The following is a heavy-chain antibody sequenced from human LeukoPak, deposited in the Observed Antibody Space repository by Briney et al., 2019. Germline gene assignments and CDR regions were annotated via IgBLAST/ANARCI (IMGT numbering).Heavy chain of an antibody. J-gene: IGHJ1*01. D-gene: IGHD3-22*01. CDR3: ARVPAEIGGYYPEYFRH. CDR2: IKSDGST. CDR1: GFTFSRYW. Sequence: GGSLRLSCAASGFTFSRYWMHWVRQAPGKGLVWVSRIKSDGSTNYADSVKGRFTISRDNAKNTVSLQMNSLRAEDTSVYYCARVPAEIGGYYPEYFRHWGQGTLVTVSS. V-gene: IGHV3-74*01.